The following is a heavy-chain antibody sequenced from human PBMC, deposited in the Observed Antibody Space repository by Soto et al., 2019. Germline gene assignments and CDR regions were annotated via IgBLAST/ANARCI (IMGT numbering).Heavy chain of an antibody. V-gene: IGHV4-4*02. Sequence: QVQLQESGPGLVKPSGTLSLSCAVSGGSISSSHWWTWVRQPPGKGLEWIGEIYHSGGTNYNPSLTGWVTIAVDASRHQAPLTLSSVTAPDRAVFFCAGSGGGEDYWGQGILVTVSS. D-gene: IGHD3-16*01. CDR1: GGSISSSHW. CDR2: IYHSGGT. J-gene: IGHJ4*02. CDR3: AGSGGGEDY.